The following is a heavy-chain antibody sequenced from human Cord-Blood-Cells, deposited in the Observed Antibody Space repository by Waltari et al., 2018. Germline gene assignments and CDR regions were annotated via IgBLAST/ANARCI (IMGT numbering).Heavy chain of an antibody. Sequence: QVQLQQWGAGLLKPSESLSLTCAVYGGSFSGYYWSWIRQPPGKGLEWIGEINHSGSTNYNPSLKSRGTISVDTAKNQFSLKLSAVTAADTAGYYCARGLEQLVRTNWFDPWGQGTLVTVAS. CDR2: INHSGST. V-gene: IGHV4-34*01. D-gene: IGHD6-6*01. J-gene: IGHJ5*02. CDR3: ARGLEQLVRTNWFDP. CDR1: GGSFSGYY.